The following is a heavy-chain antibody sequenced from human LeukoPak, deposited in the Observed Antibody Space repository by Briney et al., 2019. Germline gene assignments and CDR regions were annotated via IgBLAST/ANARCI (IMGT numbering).Heavy chain of an antibody. CDR1: GYSISTGYY. Sequence: SETLSLTYTVSGYSISTGYYWDWIRQPPGKGLEWIGTFYHGGGTYYNPSLKSRVTISVDTSKNQFSLNLTSVTAADTAVYYCAITYYYDSSGSDGDYYFDYRGQGTLVTVSS. J-gene: IGHJ4*02. CDR2: FYHGGGT. V-gene: IGHV4-38-2*02. D-gene: IGHD3-22*01. CDR3: AITYYYDSSGSDGDYYFDY.